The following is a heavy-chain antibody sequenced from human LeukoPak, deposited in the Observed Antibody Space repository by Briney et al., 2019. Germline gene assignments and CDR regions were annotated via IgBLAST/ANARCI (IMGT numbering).Heavy chain of an antibody. J-gene: IGHJ4*02. CDR3: ARVSWVSTPSDC. D-gene: IGHD2-2*01. V-gene: IGHV1-8*01. CDR2: MNPNSGNI. Sequence: GASVKVSCKASGYTFTSYDINWVRQATGQGLEWMGWMNPNSGNIGYAQKFQGRVTMTRNTSISTAYMELSSLRSEDTAVYYCARVSWVSTPSDCWGQGTLVTVSS. CDR1: GYTFTSYD.